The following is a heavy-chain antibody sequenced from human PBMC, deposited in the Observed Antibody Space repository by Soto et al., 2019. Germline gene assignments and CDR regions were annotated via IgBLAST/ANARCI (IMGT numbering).Heavy chain of an antibody. CDR1: SGPDRSHN. V-gene: IGHV4-59*08. CDR3: VRQGIDYLHGLVDV. Sequence: QVQLQQSGPRLVKPSETLSLTCTVSSGPDRSHNWGWIRQPPGRGLEWIGYVYYTGDTAYNPSLRGRVTISADTSTNDISLTLNSVTAADTAVYYCVRQGIDYLHGLVDVCGQGTKVSVSS. D-gene: IGHD4-17*01. CDR2: VYYTGDT. J-gene: IGHJ6*02.